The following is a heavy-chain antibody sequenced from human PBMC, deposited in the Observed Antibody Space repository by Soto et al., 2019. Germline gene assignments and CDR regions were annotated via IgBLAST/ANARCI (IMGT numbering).Heavy chain of an antibody. CDR1: GFTFSGSA. D-gene: IGHD6-6*01. CDR2: IRSKANSYAT. Sequence: GGCLRLSCAASGFTFSGSAMHWVRQASGKGLEWVGRIRSKANSYATAYAASVKGRFTISRDDSKNTAYLQMNSLKTEDTAVYYCTRRSEGDSSSSGYYMDVWGKGTTVTVSS. V-gene: IGHV3-73*01. CDR3: TRRSEGDSSSSGYYMDV. J-gene: IGHJ6*03.